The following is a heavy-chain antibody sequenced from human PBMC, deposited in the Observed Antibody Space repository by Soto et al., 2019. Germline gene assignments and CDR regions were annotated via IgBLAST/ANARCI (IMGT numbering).Heavy chain of an antibody. D-gene: IGHD7-27*01. V-gene: IGHV3-74*01. CDR2: INSEGTTT. J-gene: IGHJ4*02. Sequence: EVQLVESGGGLVQPGGSLRLSCTASGFTFSSYWMQWVRQAPGKGLVWVSRINSEGTTTTYADSVKGRFTISRDNAKNQLFLPINRLRAGETAVYLWGRAPRGTGIGEYWGLGTLVTVSS. CDR3: GRAPRGTGIGEY. CDR1: GFTFSSYW.